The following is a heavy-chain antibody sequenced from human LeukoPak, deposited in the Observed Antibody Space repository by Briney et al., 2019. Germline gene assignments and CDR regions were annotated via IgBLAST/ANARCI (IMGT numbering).Heavy chain of an antibody. J-gene: IGHJ6*02. V-gene: IGHV3-33*01. Sequence: GRSLRLSCAASGFTFGSYGMHWVRQAPGKGLEWVAVIWYNGSNEYYTDSVKGRFTISRDNSKNTLSLQMNSQRAEDTAFYYCARSKGIPGYYYGMDVWGQGTTVTVSS. D-gene: IGHD2-21*01. CDR2: IWYNGSNE. CDR1: GFTFGSYG. CDR3: ARSKGIPGYYYGMDV.